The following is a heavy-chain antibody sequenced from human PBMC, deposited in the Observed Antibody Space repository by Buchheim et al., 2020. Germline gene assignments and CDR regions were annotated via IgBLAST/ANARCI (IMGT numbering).Heavy chain of an antibody. CDR3: ARVGRSGWYSYFDY. Sequence: QVQLQESGPGLVKPSETLSLTCTVSGGSISSYYWSWIRQPPGKGLEWIGYIYYSGSTNYNPSLKSRVTISVDTSKNQFSLKLSSVTAADTAVYYCARVGRSGWYSYFDYWGQGTL. CDR2: IYYSGST. V-gene: IGHV4-59*01. J-gene: IGHJ4*02. D-gene: IGHD6-19*01. CDR1: GGSISSYY.